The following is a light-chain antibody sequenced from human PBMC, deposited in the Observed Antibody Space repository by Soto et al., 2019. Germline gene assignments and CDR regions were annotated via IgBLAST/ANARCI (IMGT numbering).Light chain of an antibody. CDR2: EVR. CDR1: SSDVGGYNY. Sequence: QSVLTQPASVSGSPGQSITISCTGTSSDVGGYNYASWYQQHPGKAPKLMIYEVRNRPSGISNRFSGPKSGNTASLTISGLQAEDEADYYCTSYTSSSPYVFGTGTKVTVL. V-gene: IGLV2-14*01. CDR3: TSYTSSSPYV. J-gene: IGLJ1*01.